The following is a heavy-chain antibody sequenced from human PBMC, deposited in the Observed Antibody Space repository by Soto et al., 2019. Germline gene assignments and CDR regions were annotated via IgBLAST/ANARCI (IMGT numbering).Heavy chain of an antibody. CDR1: GFTFSDYY. Sequence: QVQLVESGGGLVKPGGSLRLSCAASGFTFSDYYMTWIRQAPGKGLEWVSYIDGSGTIIYYADSVKGRFTISRDNAQTSPFLQMNSLRAEDTAIYYGVTARGPQGWFDPWGQGTLVTVSS. CDR3: VTARGPQGWFDP. V-gene: IGHV3-11*01. CDR2: IDGSGTII. J-gene: IGHJ5*02. D-gene: IGHD3-10*01.